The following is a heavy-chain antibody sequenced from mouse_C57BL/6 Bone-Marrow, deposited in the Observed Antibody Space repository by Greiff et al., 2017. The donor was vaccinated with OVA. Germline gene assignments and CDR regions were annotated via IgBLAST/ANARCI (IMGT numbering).Heavy chain of an antibody. J-gene: IGHJ1*03. D-gene: IGHD1-1*01. CDR2: ITHSGET. CDR1: GFPITSGYY. Sequence: QVQLKQSGPGLVKPSQSLFLTCSITGFPITSGYYWIWIRQSPGKPLEWMGYITHSGETFYNPSLQSPISITRETSKNQFFLQLNSVTTEDTAMYYCAGDRISYYYGSSPWYFDVWGTGTTVTVSS. CDR3: AGDRISYYYGSSPWYFDV. V-gene: IGHV12-3*01.